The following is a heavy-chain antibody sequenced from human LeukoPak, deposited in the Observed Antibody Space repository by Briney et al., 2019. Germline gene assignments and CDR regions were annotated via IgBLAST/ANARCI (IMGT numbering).Heavy chain of an antibody. J-gene: IGHJ6*03. V-gene: IGHV4-59*01. Sequence: SETLSLTCTVSGGSISSYYWSWIRQPPGKGVEWIGYIYYSGSTNYNPSLKSRVTISVDTSKNQFSLKLNSVTAADTAVYYCARVRYFDWLSHYYYYMDVWGKGTTVTISS. CDR3: ARVRYFDWLSHYYYYMDV. D-gene: IGHD3-9*01. CDR2: IYYSGST. CDR1: GGSISSYY.